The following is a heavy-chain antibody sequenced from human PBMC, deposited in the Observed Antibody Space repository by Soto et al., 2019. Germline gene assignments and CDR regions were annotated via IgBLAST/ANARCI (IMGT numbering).Heavy chain of an antibody. J-gene: IGHJ6*02. CDR1: GFTFSTYA. Sequence: EVQLSESGGDLVQPGGSLRLSCAPSGFTFSTYAMNWVRQAPGKGLEWVSGISGNGDKTYYADSVKGRFTISRDSSKKKLYLQMKTLRAEDTDVHYCAKDPGYTYGHGLDVWGQETTVTVSS. CDR3: AKDPGYTYGHGLDV. V-gene: IGHV3-23*01. D-gene: IGHD5-18*01. CDR2: ISGNGDKT.